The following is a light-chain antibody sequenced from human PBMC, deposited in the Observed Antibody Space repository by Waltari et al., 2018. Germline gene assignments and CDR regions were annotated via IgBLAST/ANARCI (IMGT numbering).Light chain of an antibody. CDR1: NSDVGVYNY. J-gene: IGLJ2*01. V-gene: IGLV2-14*03. CDR3: CSYTNSDTHVI. Sequence: QSTLTQPASVSGSPGQSNTILCTGTNSDVGVYNYVSWYQQLPRKAPKLIIYDVNKWPSGVADRLSGSESGNAASVTISGLQAEDEAYYYCCSYTNSDTHVIFGGGTRLTVL. CDR2: DVN.